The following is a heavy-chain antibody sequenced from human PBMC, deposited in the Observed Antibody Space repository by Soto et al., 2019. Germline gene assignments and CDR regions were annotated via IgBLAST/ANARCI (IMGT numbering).Heavy chain of an antibody. J-gene: IGHJ4*02. CDR2: IIPILGIA. Sequence: SVKVSCKASGGTFSSYTISWVRQAPGQGLEWMGRIIPILGIANYAQKFQGRVTMTTDTSTSTAYMELRSLRSDDTAVYYCASISGSSRYRDFDYWGQGTLVTVSS. D-gene: IGHD6-13*01. CDR3: ASISGSSRYRDFDY. CDR1: GGTFSSYT. V-gene: IGHV1-69*02.